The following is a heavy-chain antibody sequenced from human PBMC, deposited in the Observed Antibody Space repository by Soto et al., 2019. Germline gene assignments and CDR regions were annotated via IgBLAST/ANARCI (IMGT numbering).Heavy chain of an antibody. CDR3: AIGVTGTGLSWFDP. CDR2: TYYRSKWYN. D-gene: IGHD1-7*01. V-gene: IGHV6-1*01. J-gene: IGHJ5*02. Sequence: SETLSLTCAISGDSVSSNSAAWNWIRQSPSRGLEWLGRTYYRSKWYNDYAVSVKSRITINPDTSKNQFSLQLNSVTPEDTAVYHCAIGVTGTGLSWFDPWGQGTLVTVSS. CDR1: GDSVSSNSAA.